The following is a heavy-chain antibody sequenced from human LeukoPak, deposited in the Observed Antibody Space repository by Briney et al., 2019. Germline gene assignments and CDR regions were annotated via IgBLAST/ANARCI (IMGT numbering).Heavy chain of an antibody. CDR1: GGSININTYY. D-gene: IGHD3-16*02. Sequence: SETLSLTCTVSGGSININTYYWGWIRQPPGKGLEWIGSIYYSGSTYYNPSLKSRVTISVDTSKNQFSLKLSSVTAADTAVYXXARLSYDYVWGSYRYVEYWGQGTLVTVSS. CDR2: IYYSGST. J-gene: IGHJ4*02. CDR3: ARLSYDYVWGSYRYVEY. V-gene: IGHV4-39*01.